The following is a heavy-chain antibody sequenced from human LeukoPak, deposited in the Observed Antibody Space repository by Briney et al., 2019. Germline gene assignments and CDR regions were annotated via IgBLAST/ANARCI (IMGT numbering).Heavy chain of an antibody. D-gene: IGHD4-17*01. Sequence: GGSLRLSCAASGFTFNNYGMHGVRQAPGKGLEWVAVISYDGRNIHYPDSVKGRFTISRDISTDTLWLQMDSLRTEDTAVYYCAREGTTVTVNWFDPWGQGTLVTVSS. J-gene: IGHJ5*02. CDR3: AREGTTVTVNWFDP. V-gene: IGHV3-30*03. CDR2: ISYDGRNI. CDR1: GFTFNNYG.